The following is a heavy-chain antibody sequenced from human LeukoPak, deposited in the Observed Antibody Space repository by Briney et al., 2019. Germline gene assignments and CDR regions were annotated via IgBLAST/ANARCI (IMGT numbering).Heavy chain of an antibody. V-gene: IGHV3-23*01. CDR3: AKIPSRNVFSTVTIDY. CDR2: ISGSGGST. CDR1: GLTFSSYA. J-gene: IGHJ4*02. D-gene: IGHD4-17*01. Sequence: GGSLRLSCAASGLTFSSYAMSWVRQAPGKGLEWVSAISGSGGSTYYADSVKGRFTISRDDSKNTLYLQMNSLRAEDTAVYYCAKIPSRNVFSTVTIDYWGQGTLVTVSS.